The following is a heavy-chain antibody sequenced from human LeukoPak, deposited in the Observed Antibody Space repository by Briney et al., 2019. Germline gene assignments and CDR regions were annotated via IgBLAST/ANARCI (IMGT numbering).Heavy chain of an antibody. V-gene: IGHV3-53*01. CDR1: GFTFSSYA. CDR3: AREGYYYDSSGRFDY. CDR2: IYSGGST. J-gene: IGHJ4*02. D-gene: IGHD3-22*01. Sequence: QPGGSLRLSCAASGFTFSSYAMHWVRQAPGKGLEWVSVIYSGGSTYYADSVKGRFTISRDNSKNTLYLQMNSLRAEDTAVYYCAREGYYYDSSGRFDYWGQGTLVTVSS.